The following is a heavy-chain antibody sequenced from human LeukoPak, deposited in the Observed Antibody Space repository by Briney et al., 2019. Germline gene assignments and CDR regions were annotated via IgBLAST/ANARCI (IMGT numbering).Heavy chain of an antibody. CDR1: GFTFRNYA. J-gene: IGHJ4*02. CDR3: AKDPITMIRGVNNDIDY. CDR2: IGGSGGST. Sequence: PGGSLRLSCAASGFTFRNYAMSWVRQAPGKGLEWVSAIGGSGGSTYYVDSVKGRFTISRDNSKNTLYLQMNSLRAEDTAVYYCAKDPITMIRGVNNDIDYWGQGTLVTVS. V-gene: IGHV3-23*01. D-gene: IGHD3-10*01.